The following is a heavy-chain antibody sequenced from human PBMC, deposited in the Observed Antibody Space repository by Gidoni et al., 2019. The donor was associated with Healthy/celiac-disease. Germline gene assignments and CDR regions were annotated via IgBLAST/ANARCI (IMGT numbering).Heavy chain of an antibody. J-gene: IGHJ5*02. Sequence: QVQLVQSGAEVKKPGASVKVSCKASGSTFTSYDINWVRQATGQGLEWMGWMNPNSGNTGYAQKFQGRVTMTRNTSISTAYMELSSLRSEDTAVYYCARGRPESGYYRYNWFDPWGQGTLVTVSS. CDR3: ARGRPESGYYRYNWFDP. D-gene: IGHD3-22*01. V-gene: IGHV1-8*01. CDR2: MNPNSGNT. CDR1: GSTFTSYD.